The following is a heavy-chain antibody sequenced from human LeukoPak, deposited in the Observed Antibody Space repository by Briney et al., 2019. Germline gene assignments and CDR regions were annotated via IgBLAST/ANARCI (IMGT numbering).Heavy chain of an antibody. CDR3: ASDPVPGGPLEP. CDR2: SYYSGST. Sequence: PSNTLSLTCTVSDTAFSSYYWTWIRQPPGKGLEWIGYSYYSGSTHYNPSLKSRVTISVDTSKNQFSLKLSSVTAADTAVYYCASDPVPGGPLEPWGQGTLVTVSS. D-gene: IGHD1-14*01. CDR1: DTAFSSYY. J-gene: IGHJ5*02. V-gene: IGHV4-59*01.